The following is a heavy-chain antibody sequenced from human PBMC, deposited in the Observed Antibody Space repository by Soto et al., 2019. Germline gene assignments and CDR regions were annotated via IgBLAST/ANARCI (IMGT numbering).Heavy chain of an antibody. CDR3: ARQSSGWKRDYYYYYMDV. J-gene: IGHJ6*03. CDR1: GYSFTSYW. CDR2: IYPSDSDT. V-gene: IGHV5-51*01. D-gene: IGHD6-19*01. Sequence: GESLKISCKGSGYSFTSYWIGWVRQMPGKGLEWMGIIYPSDSDTRYSPSFQGQVTISADKSISTAYLQWSSLKASDTAMYYCARQSSGWKRDYYYYYMDVWGKGTTVTVSS.